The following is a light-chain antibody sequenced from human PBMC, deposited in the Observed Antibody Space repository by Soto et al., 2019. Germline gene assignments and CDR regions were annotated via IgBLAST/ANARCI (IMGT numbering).Light chain of an antibody. Sequence: QSALTQPRSVSGSPGHSVTISCTGTSSDVGGYNYVSWYQQHPGKAPKLMIYDVSKRPSGVPDRFSGSKSGNTASLTISGLQAEDEADYYCCSYAGSYMVFGGGTKLTVL. CDR2: DVS. V-gene: IGLV2-11*01. CDR3: CSYAGSYMV. CDR1: SSDVGGYNY. J-gene: IGLJ2*01.